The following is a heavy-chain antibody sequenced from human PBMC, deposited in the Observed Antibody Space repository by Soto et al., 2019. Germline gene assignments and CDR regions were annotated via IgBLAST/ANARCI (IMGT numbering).Heavy chain of an antibody. V-gene: IGHV3-7*04. CDR1: GFTFSNAW. D-gene: IGHD3-22*01. CDR3: ARGDYSDTSGPFSDAFDI. CDR2: IKPDGSEK. Sequence: HPGGSLRLSCAASGFTFSNAWMNWVRQAPGKGLEWVANIKPDGSEKWYVDSVKGRFTISRDNAKRSLYLQMNSMRADDTAVYYCARGDYSDTSGPFSDAFDIWAKGQWSPSPQ. J-gene: IGHJ3*02.